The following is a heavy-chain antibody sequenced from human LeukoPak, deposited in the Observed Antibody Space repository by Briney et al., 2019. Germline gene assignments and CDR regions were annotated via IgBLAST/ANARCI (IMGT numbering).Heavy chain of an antibody. V-gene: IGHV3-33*01. Sequence: GGSLRLSCTASGFTFSSYGMHWVRQAPGKGLEWVAVIWYDGSKQYYADSVKGRFTISRDNSKSTLYLQMNGLRAEDTAVYYCARAAFYYDSSGYYNFDYWGQGTLVTLSS. J-gene: IGHJ4*02. CDR2: IWYDGSKQ. CDR3: ARAAFYYDSSGYYNFDY. CDR1: GFTFSSYG. D-gene: IGHD3-22*01.